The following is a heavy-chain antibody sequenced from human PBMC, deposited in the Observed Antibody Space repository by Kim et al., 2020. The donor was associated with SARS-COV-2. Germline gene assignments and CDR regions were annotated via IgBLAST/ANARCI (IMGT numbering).Heavy chain of an antibody. Sequence: GGSLRLSWAASGFTFSSYAMHWVRQAPGKGLEWVAVISYDGSNKYYADSVKGRFTISRDNSKNTLYLQMNSLRAEDTAVYYCARVGIAAAGKTRRWELYWYFDLWGRGTLVTVSS. J-gene: IGHJ2*01. D-gene: IGHD6-13*01. CDR2: ISYDGSNK. V-gene: IGHV3-30*04. CDR3: ARVGIAAAGKTRRWELYWYFDL. CDR1: GFTFSSYA.